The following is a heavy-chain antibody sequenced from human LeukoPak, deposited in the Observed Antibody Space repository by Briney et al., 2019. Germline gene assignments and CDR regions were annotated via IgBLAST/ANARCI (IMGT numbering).Heavy chain of an antibody. V-gene: IGHV3-30*04. D-gene: IGHD6-13*01. CDR2: ISYDGGNK. J-gene: IGHJ6*04. CDR1: GFTFSSYA. CDR3: ARAAASGWSRDYYYSGMDV. Sequence: PGRSLRLSCAASGFTFSSYAMHWVRQAPGKGLEWVAVISYDGGNKYYADSVKGRFTISRDNSKNTLYLQMNSLRAEDTAVYYCARAAASGWSRDYYYSGMDVWGKGTTVTVSS.